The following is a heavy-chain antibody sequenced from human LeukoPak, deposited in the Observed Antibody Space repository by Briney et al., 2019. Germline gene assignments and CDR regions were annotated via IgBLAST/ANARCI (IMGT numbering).Heavy chain of an antibody. V-gene: IGHV4-59*08. CDR1: GGSISNYY. Sequence: KSSETLSLTCTVSGGSISNYYWSWIRQPPGKGLEWIGYIYYSGSTNYNPSLKSRVTISVDTSKNQFSLKLSSVTAADTAVYYCARPKGGRDTNAFDIWGQGTMVTVSS. J-gene: IGHJ3*02. CDR2: IYYSGST. CDR3: ARPKGGRDTNAFDI. D-gene: IGHD5-18*01.